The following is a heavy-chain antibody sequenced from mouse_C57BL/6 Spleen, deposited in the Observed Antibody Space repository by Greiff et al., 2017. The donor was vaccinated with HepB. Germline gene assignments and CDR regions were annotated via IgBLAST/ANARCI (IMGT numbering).Heavy chain of an antibody. J-gene: IGHJ4*01. CDR2: IYPGDGDT. CDR1: GYAFSSSW. CDR3: ARRQLRLPYYAMDY. D-gene: IGHD3-2*02. V-gene: IGHV1-82*01. Sequence: QVQLQQSGPELVKPGASVKISCKASGYAFSSSWMNWVKQRPGKGLEWIGRIYPGDGDTNYNGKSKGKATLTADKSSSTAYMQLSSLTSEDSAVYFCARRQLRLPYYAMDYWGQGTSVTVSS.